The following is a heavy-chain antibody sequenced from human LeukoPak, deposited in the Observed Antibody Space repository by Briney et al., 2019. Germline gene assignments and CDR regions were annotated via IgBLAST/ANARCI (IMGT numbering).Heavy chain of an antibody. CDR3: AKDIIVAGPYNWFDP. Sequence: GGSLRLSCAASGSTFDDYAMHWVRQAPGKGLEWVSLISGDGGSTYYADSVKGRFTISRDNSKNSPYLQMNSLRTEDTALYYCAKDIIVAGPYNWFDPWGQGTLVTVSS. D-gene: IGHD5-12*01. V-gene: IGHV3-43*02. J-gene: IGHJ5*02. CDR2: ISGDGGST. CDR1: GSTFDDYA.